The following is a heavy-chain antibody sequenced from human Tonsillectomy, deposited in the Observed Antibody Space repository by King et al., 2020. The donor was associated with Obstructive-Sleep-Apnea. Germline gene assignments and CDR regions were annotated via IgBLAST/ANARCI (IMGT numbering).Heavy chain of an antibody. CDR3: ARPRFGDFYYAMDV. Sequence: VQLVESGADVKKPGESLRISCKVSGYSFTDYLISWVRQMPGKGLEWMGRIDPSDSYTNYSPSFQGHVTTSADKSISTAYLEWRSLKASDTAMYYCARPRFGDFYYAMDVWGQGTTVTVSS. CDR2: IDPSDSYT. J-gene: IGHJ6*02. V-gene: IGHV5-10-1*03. CDR1: GYSFTDYL. D-gene: IGHD3-10*01.